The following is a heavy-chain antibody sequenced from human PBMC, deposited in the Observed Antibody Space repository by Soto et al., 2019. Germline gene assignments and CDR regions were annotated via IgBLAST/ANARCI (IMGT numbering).Heavy chain of an antibody. J-gene: IGHJ4*02. CDR3: AKDSLDIVVVVAVDVDY. CDR2: ISGSGGST. V-gene: IGHV3-23*01. CDR1: GFTFSSYA. Sequence: AGGSLRLSCAASGFTFSSYAMSWVRQAPGKGLEWVSAISGSGGSTYYADSVKGRFTISRDNSKNTLYLQMNSLRAEDTAVYYCAKDSLDIVVVVAVDVDYWGQGTLVTVSS. D-gene: IGHD2-15*01.